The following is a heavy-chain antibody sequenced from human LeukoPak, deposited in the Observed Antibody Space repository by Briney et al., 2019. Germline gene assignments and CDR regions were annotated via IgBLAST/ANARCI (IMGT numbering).Heavy chain of an antibody. CDR1: GGSFIGYY. Sequence: PSETLSLTCAVYGGSFIGYYWSWIRQPPGKGLEWIGEINHSGSTNYNPSLKSRVTISVDTSKNQFSLKLSSVTAADTAVYYCARESYGSGSYYPSSYYFDYWGQGTLVTVSS. D-gene: IGHD3-10*01. V-gene: IGHV4-34*01. J-gene: IGHJ4*02. CDR3: ARESYGSGSYYPSSYYFDY. CDR2: INHSGST.